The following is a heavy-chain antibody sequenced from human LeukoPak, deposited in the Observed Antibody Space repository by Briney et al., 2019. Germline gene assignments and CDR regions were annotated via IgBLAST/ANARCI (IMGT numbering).Heavy chain of an antibody. V-gene: IGHV4-30-4*01. CDR3: ARRPGCSSSSCSPFDY. D-gene: IGHD2-2*01. CDR1: GGSISSGDYY. CDR2: IYYSGST. Sequence: SETLSLTCTVSGGSISSGDYYWSWIRQPPGKGLEWIGYIYYSGSTYYNPSLKSRVTISVDTSKNQFSLKLSSVTAADTAVYYCARRPGCSSSSCSPFDYWGQGTLVTVSS. J-gene: IGHJ4*02.